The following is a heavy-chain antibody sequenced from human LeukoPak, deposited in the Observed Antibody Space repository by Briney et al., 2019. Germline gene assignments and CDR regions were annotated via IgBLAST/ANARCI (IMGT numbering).Heavy chain of an antibody. CDR3: AKPVSGGLAVTADWFHP. V-gene: IGHV3-30-3*02. D-gene: IGHD6-19*01. Sequence: GRSLRLSCAASGFTFSGFAMHWVRQAPGKGLEWVTVISYDGTNKYYAASVRGRFTISRDNSKNTLYLQVNTLRADDTATYYCAKPVSGGLAVTADWFHPWGQGTLVVVSS. J-gene: IGHJ5*01. CDR2: ISYDGTNK. CDR1: GFTFSGFA.